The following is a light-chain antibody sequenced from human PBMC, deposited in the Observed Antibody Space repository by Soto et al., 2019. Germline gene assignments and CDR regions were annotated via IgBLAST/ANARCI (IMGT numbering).Light chain of an antibody. V-gene: IGLV2-14*01. J-gene: IGLJ3*02. CDR3: SSYTNSDTLV. Sequence: QSALTQPASVSGSPGQSITISCTGTSSDVGAYNYVSWYQQYPGKAPKLMIYEVSNRPSGVSNRFSASKSGHTASLTISGLQAEGEADYYCSSYTNSDTLVFGGGTKVTVL. CDR2: EVS. CDR1: SSDVGAYNY.